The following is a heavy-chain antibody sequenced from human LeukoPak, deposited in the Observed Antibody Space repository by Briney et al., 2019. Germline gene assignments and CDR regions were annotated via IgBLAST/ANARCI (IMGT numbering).Heavy chain of an antibody. CDR1: GYSFISYW. V-gene: IGHV5-51*01. CDR3: ARRREYGYYYYGMDV. D-gene: IGHD2-2*01. CDR2: IYPGGSDI. Sequence: GESLQISCKSSGYSFISYWIGWVRQMPGKGLEWMGIIYPGGSDIRYSPSFQGQVTISVDKSISTAYLQWSSLKASDTAMYYCARRREYGYYYYGMDVWGQGTTVTVSS. J-gene: IGHJ6*02.